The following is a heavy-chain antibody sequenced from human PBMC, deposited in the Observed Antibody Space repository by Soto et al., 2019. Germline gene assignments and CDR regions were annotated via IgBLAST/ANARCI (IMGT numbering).Heavy chain of an antibody. J-gene: IGHJ4*02. CDR2: TYYRFKWYY. Sequence: SQTLSLTCALSGDSVSSTSAAWYWIRQSPSRGLEWLGRTYYRFKWYYDYAVSVKSRITIHPDTSKNQFSLQLISVTPEDTAVYYCARVRDYYDTSGYFSETIDYWGQGTLVTVSS. CDR3: ARVRDYYDTSGYFSETIDY. CDR1: GDSVSSTSAA. D-gene: IGHD3-22*01. V-gene: IGHV6-1*01.